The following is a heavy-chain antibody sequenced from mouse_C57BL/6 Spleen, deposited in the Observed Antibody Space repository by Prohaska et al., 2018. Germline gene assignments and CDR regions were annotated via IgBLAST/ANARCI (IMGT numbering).Heavy chain of an antibody. CDR1: GYTFTDYE. CDR3: TRCNDYDPAWFAY. CDR2: IDPETGGT. Sequence: QVQLQQSGAELVRPGASVTLSCKASGYTFTDYEMHWVKQTPVHGLEWIGAIDPETGGTAYNQKFKGKAILTADKSSSTAYMELRSLTSEDSAVYYCTRCNDYDPAWFAYWGQGTLVTVSA. J-gene: IGHJ3*01. D-gene: IGHD2-4*01. V-gene: IGHV1-15*01.